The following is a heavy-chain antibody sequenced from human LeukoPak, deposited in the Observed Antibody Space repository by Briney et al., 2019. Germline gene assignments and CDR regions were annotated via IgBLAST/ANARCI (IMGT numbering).Heavy chain of an antibody. CDR2: IIPIFGTA. D-gene: IGHD2-2*01. CDR3: ARGYCSSTSCYDAFNI. Sequence: SVKVSCKASGGTFSSYAISWVRQAPGQGLEWMGGIIPIFGTANYAQKFQGRVTITADESTSTAYVELSSLRSEDTAVYYCARGYCSSTSCYDAFNIWGQGTMVTVSS. CDR1: GGTFSSYA. V-gene: IGHV1-69*01. J-gene: IGHJ3*02.